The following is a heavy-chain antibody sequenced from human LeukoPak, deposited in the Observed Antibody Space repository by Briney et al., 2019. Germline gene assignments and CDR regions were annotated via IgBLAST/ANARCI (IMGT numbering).Heavy chain of an antibody. CDR2: IWYDGSTK. J-gene: IGHJ4*02. Sequence: GGSLRLSCAASGFTFSNYGTHWVRQAPGKGLEWVALIWYDGSTKYYADSVKGRFTISRDNAKNSLFLHMNSLRAEDTAMYFCARDIVGYSYGVDFWGLGTLVTVSS. CDR1: GFTFSNYG. D-gene: IGHD5-18*01. CDR3: ARDIVGYSYGVDF. V-gene: IGHV3-33*01.